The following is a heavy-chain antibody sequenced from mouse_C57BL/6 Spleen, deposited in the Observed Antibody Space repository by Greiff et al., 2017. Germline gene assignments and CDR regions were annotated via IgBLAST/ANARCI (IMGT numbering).Heavy chain of an antibody. Sequence: EVKLVESGGGLVKPGGSLKLSCAASGFTFSDYGMHWVRQAPEKGLEWVAYISSGSSTIYYADTVKGRFTISRDNAKKTLFLQMTSLRSEDTAMYYCARSSYYFDYWGQGTTLTVSS. CDR1: GFTFSDYG. V-gene: IGHV5-17*01. D-gene: IGHD1-3*01. CDR3: ARSSYYFDY. J-gene: IGHJ2*01. CDR2: ISSGSSTI.